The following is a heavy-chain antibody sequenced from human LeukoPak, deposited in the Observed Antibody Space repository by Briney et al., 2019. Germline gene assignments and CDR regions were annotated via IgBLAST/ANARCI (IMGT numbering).Heavy chain of an antibody. J-gene: IGHJ3*02. V-gene: IGHV3-7*01. Sequence: GGSLRLSCEASGFTFTSYWMSWVRQAPGKGPEWVAHIKENGNEQYYADSVKGRFTISRDNVKQSLGLQMNSLRVEDTAVYYCARGPGDFDASDIWGQGTMITVSS. CDR1: GFTFTSYW. CDR3: ARGPGDFDASDI. CDR2: IKENGNEQ. D-gene: IGHD1-14*01.